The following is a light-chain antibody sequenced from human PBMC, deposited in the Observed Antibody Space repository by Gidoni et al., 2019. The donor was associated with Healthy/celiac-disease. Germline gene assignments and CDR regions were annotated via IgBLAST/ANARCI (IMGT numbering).Light chain of an antibody. J-gene: IGKJ2*02. Sequence: DIQMTQSPSSLSASVGDRVTITCQASQDISNYLNWYQQKPGQAPKLLIYDASNLETGVPSRFSVSGSGTDFTFTISSLQPEDIATYYCQQYDNLPWTFGQGTKLEIK. CDR2: DAS. CDR1: QDISNY. CDR3: QQYDNLPWT. V-gene: IGKV1-33*01.